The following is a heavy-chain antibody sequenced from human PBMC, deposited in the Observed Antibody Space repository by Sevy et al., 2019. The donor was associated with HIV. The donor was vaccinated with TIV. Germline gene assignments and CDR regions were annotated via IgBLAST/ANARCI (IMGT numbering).Heavy chain of an antibody. CDR1: GYTFTSYG. V-gene: IGHV1-18*04. J-gene: IGHJ4*02. D-gene: IGHD3-22*01. CDR2: ISAYNGNT. CDR3: ARVSPYYYDSSGYYFRRGGYYFDY. Sequence: ASVKVSCKASGYTFTSYGISWVRQAPGQGLEWMGWISAYNGNTNYAQKLQGRVTMTTDTSTSTAYMELRSLRSDYTAVYYCARVSPYYYDSSGYYFRRGGYYFDYWGQGTLVTVSS.